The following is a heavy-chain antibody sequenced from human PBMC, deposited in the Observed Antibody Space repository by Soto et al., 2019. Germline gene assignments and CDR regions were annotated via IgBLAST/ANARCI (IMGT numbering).Heavy chain of an antibody. CDR2: INHSGST. Sequence: SETLSLTCAVYGGSFSGYYWSWIRQPPGKGLEWIGEINHSGSTNYNPSLKSRVTISVDTSKNQFSLKLSSVTAADTAVYYCARIVGATSADYWGQGILVTVSS. CDR1: GGSFSGYY. D-gene: IGHD1-26*01. J-gene: IGHJ4*02. CDR3: ARIVGATSADY. V-gene: IGHV4-34*01.